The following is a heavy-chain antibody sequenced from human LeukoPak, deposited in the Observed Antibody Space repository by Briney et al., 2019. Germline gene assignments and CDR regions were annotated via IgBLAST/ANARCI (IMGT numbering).Heavy chain of an antibody. CDR1: GFTFDDYA. CDR2: ISWNSGSI. Sequence: GGSLRLSCAASGFTFDDYAMHWVRQVPGKGLEWVSGISWNSGSIGYADSVKGRFTISRDNAKNSLYLQMNSLRAEDTALYYCSKDGYYGSGSFPLDYWGQGTPVTVSS. J-gene: IGHJ4*02. D-gene: IGHD3-10*01. CDR3: SKDGYYGSGSFPLDY. V-gene: IGHV3-9*01.